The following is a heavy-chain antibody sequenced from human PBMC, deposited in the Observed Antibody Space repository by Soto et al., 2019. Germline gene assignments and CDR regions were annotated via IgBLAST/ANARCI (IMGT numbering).Heavy chain of an antibody. V-gene: IGHV4-31*03. CDR3: ARDRIALGLLSGMDV. J-gene: IGHJ6*02. CDR1: GGSISSGGYY. D-gene: IGHD6-13*01. Sequence: QVKLQESGPGLVKPSQTLSLTCTVSGGSISSGGYYWSLIRQHPGKGLEWIGYIYYSGSTYYNPSLNSRVTISVDTSKNKFTLKLSSVTASDTAVYYCARDRIALGLLSGMDVWGQETTVTVSS. CDR2: IYYSGST.